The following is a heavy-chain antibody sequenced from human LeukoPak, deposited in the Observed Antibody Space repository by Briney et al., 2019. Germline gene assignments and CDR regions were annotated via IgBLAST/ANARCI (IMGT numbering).Heavy chain of an antibody. CDR2: ISSNGGGT. Sequence: GGSLRLSCSVSGFTFSSYPMHLVRQAPGKGLEYVSAISSNGGGTYYADSVKGRFTISRDNSKNTLYLQMSSLRAEDTAVYYCVKTIAVAGDFDYWGQGTLVTVSS. J-gene: IGHJ4*02. CDR1: GFTFSSYP. CDR3: VKTIAVAGDFDY. V-gene: IGHV3-64D*09. D-gene: IGHD6-19*01.